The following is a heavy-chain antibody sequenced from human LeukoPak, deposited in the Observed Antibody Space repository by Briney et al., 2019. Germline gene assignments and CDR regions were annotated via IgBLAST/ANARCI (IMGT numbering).Heavy chain of an antibody. CDR1: GFTFTSYG. D-gene: IGHD6-13*01. CDR2: ITGSGGST. Sequence: GGSLRLSCAASGFTFTSYGMSWVRQAPGKGLEWVSTITGSGGSTYYADSVKGRFTISRDNSKNTLFLQMNSLRAEDTAIYYCAKLKGSSRYGAGDYWGQGTLVTVSS. V-gene: IGHV3-23*01. J-gene: IGHJ4*02. CDR3: AKLKGSSRYGAGDY.